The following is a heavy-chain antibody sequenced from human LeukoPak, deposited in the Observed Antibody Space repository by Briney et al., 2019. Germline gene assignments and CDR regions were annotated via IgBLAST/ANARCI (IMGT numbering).Heavy chain of an antibody. CDR2: IYYSGST. D-gene: IGHD1-26*01. CDR3: AIGSSGSYYDWYFDL. J-gene: IGHJ2*01. Sequence: PSETLSLTCTVSGGSISSGNYYWRWIRQPPGKGLEWIGYIYYSGSTNYNPSLKSRVTISVDTSKNQFSLKLSSVTAADTAVYYCAIGSSGSYYDWYFDLWGRGTLVTVSS. CDR1: GGSISSGNYY. V-gene: IGHV4-61*01.